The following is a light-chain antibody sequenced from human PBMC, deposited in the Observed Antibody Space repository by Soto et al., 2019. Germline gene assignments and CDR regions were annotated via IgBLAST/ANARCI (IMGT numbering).Light chain of an antibody. V-gene: IGKV2-24*01. CDR1: QSLVHADGSTY. CDR2: KIS. Sequence: DIVMTQSPLSSPVTLGQPASISCRSSQSLVHADGSTYLSWLQQRPGQPPRLLIYKISNRLSGVPDRFSGSGAGTYFTLKISRVEAEDVGVYYCMQATQFPRTFGQGTKVEIE. J-gene: IGKJ1*01. CDR3: MQATQFPRT.